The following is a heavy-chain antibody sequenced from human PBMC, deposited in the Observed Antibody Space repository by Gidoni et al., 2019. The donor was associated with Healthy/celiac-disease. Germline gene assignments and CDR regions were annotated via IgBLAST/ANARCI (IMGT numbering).Heavy chain of an antibody. J-gene: IGHJ4*02. V-gene: IGHV1-2*04. D-gene: IGHD3-10*01. CDR1: GYTFTGYY. CDR3: ARSYGLHYFDY. Sequence: QVQLVQSGAEVKKPVASVKFSCKASGYTFTGYYMHWVRQDPGQGLECMGWINANSGGTNYAQKFQGWVTMTREKSSSTAYMELSRLRSDDTAGYYCARSYGLHYFDYWGQGTLVTVSA. CDR2: INANSGGT.